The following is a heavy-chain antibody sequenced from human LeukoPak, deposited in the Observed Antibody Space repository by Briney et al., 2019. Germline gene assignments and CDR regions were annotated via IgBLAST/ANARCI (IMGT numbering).Heavy chain of an antibody. V-gene: IGHV1-8*03. CDR3: ARVPPAGGVWGLIPFFDQ. CDR2: LSPNSGDT. J-gene: IGHJ4*02. Sequence: ASVKVSCKASGDTFNNYDINWVRQATGQGLEWMGWLSPNSGDTGFAQKFQGRVTITRDTSITTAYMELNSLRYEDTAVYYCARVPPAGGVWGLIPFFDQWGQGTPVTVSS. CDR1: GDTFNNYD. D-gene: IGHD3-10*02.